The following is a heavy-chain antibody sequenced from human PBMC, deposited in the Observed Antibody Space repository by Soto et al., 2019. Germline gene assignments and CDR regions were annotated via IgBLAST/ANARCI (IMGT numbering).Heavy chain of an antibody. D-gene: IGHD2-15*01. V-gene: IGHV4-4*02. CDR1: GGSISSTNW. J-gene: IGHJ4*02. CDR2: VYHTGST. Sequence: SETLSLTCVVSGGSISSTNWWTWVRQTPGKGLEWIGEVYHTGSTKYNPSLKNRVTISLDKSNSQFSLNLKSLTAADTAVYYCATLPPRIVVVVLPIPSWGQGTLVTVSS. CDR3: ATLPPRIVVVVLPIPS.